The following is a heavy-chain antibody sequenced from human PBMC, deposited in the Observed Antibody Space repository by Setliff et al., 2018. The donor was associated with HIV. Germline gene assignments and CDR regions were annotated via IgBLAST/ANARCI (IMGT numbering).Heavy chain of an antibody. D-gene: IGHD3-3*01. CDR2: INPSDVST. CDR3: AREGNFWRVFDP. V-gene: IGHV1-46*01. Sequence: ASVKVSCKASGYTFTSHFMHWVRQAPGQGLEWMGIINPSDVSTTYAQKFQGRVTMTRNTSISTAYMVLSSLRSEDTAVYYCAREGNFWRVFDPWGQGTLVTVSS. J-gene: IGHJ5*02. CDR1: GYTFTSHF.